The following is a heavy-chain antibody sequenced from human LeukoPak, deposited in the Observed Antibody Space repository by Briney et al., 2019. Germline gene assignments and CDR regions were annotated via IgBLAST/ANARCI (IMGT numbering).Heavy chain of an antibody. Sequence: GESLKISCKGSGYSYTTYWIAWVRQVPGKGLEWMWIIYPDNSDARYSPSFQGQVTISADKSITTAYLQWSSLTASDTAVYYCARLGYSGSYFGAFDIWGQGTVVTVSS. V-gene: IGHV5-51*01. CDR2: IYPDNSDA. CDR3: ARLGYSGSYFGAFDI. D-gene: IGHD1-26*01. CDR1: GYSYTTYW. J-gene: IGHJ3*02.